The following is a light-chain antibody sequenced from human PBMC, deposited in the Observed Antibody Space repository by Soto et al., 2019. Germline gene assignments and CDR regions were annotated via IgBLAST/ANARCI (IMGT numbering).Light chain of an antibody. CDR3: QRSYSVPYS. CDR1: QSIDTS. CDR2: AAS. Sequence: DIQMTQSPSSLSASVGDRVTITCRASQSIDTSLNWYQQKPGKAPKLLIYAASTLQGGVPARFSGSGSGTDFTLTISSLQPEDFATDYCQRSYSVPYSFGQGTKVEIK. J-gene: IGKJ2*01. V-gene: IGKV1-39*01.